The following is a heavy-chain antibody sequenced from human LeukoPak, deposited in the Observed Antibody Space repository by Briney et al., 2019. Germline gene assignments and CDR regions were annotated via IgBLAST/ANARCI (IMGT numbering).Heavy chain of an antibody. CDR3: ARDTKYPPGVVVRS. D-gene: IGHD2-21*01. J-gene: IGHJ4*02. CDR1: GFTFSSYA. Sequence: GGSLRLSCAASGFTFSSYAMHWVRQAPGKGLEWVAVISYDGSNKYYADSVKGRFTISRDNSKNTLYLQMNSLRAEDTAVYYCARDTKYPPGVVVRSWGQGTLVTVSS. CDR2: ISYDGSNK. V-gene: IGHV3-30-3*01.